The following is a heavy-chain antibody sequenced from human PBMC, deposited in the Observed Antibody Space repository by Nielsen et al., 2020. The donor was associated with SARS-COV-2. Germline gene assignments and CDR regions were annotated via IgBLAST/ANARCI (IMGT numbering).Heavy chain of an antibody. CDR3: ARGSGYSYGYDY. J-gene: IGHJ4*02. Sequence: GESLKISCAASGFTFSSYAMHWVRQAPGKGLEWVAVISYDGSNKYYADSVKGRFTISRDNSKNTLYLQMNSLRAEDTAVYYCARGSGYSYGYDYWGQGTLVTVSS. CDR1: GFTFSSYA. V-gene: IGHV3-30-3*01. D-gene: IGHD5-18*01. CDR2: ISYDGSNK.